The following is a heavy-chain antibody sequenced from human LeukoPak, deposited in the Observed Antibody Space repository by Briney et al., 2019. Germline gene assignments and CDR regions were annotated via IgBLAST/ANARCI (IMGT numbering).Heavy chain of an antibody. CDR3: ARDRDGYNVPPNYYYYYMDV. J-gene: IGHJ6*03. CDR2: IIPIFGTA. D-gene: IGHD5-24*01. CDR1: GGTFSSYA. Sequence: SVKVSCKASGGTFSSYAISWVRQAPGQGLEWMGGIIPIFGTANYAQKFQVRVTITTDESTSTAYMELSSLRSEDTAVYYCARDRDGYNVPPNYYYYYMDVWGKGTTVTVSS. V-gene: IGHV1-69*05.